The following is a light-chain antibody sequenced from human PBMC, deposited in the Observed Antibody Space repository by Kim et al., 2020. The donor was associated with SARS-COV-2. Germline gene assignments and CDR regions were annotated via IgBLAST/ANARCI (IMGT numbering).Light chain of an antibody. V-gene: IGKV3-15*01. CDR1: QSVSSN. CDR3: QQYNNWPPT. CDR2: GAS. Sequence: EIVMTQSPATLSVSPGERATLSCRASQSVSSNLAWYQQKPGQAPRLLIHGASTRATGIPARFSGSGSGTEFTLTISSLQSEDFAVYYCQQYNNWPPTFGQGTKLEI. J-gene: IGKJ2*01.